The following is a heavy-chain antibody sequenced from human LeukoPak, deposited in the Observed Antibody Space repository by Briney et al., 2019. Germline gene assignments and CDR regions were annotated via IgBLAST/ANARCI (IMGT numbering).Heavy chain of an antibody. CDR1: GFTFSSYW. J-gene: IGHJ3*02. V-gene: IGHV3-7*01. D-gene: IGHD6-19*01. Sequence: GGSLRLSCAASGFTFSSYWMSWVRQAPGKGLEWVANIKQDGSEKYYVDSVKGRFTISRDNAKNSLYLQMNSLRAEDTAVYYCAPSSGWYQGRAFDIWGQGTMVTVSS. CDR2: IKQDGSEK. CDR3: APSSGWYQGRAFDI.